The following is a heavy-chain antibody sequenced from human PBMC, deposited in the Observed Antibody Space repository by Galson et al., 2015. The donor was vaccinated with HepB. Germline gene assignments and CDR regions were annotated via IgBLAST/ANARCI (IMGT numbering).Heavy chain of an antibody. J-gene: IGHJ4*02. D-gene: IGHD3-10*01. CDR2: IRGDASNT. CDR3: AKDFYGSGSYYTLAFDQ. V-gene: IGHV3-23*01. CDR1: GFTFSDFA. Sequence: SLRLSCAASGFTFSDFAMTWVRQAPGKGLEYVSSIRGDASNTDHAESVRGRFNISRDNSENTVYLQMNSLRVEDTAVYYCAKDFYGSGSYYTLAFDQWGQGTLVTVSS.